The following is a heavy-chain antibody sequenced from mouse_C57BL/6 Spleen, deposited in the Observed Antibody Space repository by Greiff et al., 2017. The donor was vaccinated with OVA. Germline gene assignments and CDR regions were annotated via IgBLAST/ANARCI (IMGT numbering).Heavy chain of an antibody. Sequence: QVTLKVSGPGILQPSPSLSLSCSFSGFSLSTYGMGVGWIRQPPGKGLEWLVHIWWDDDKSYNPALKSRLPISKDTSTNQVFLQIANVDTAETATYDGARIAGDGYFDYWGQGTTLTVSS. CDR1: GFSLSTYGMG. J-gene: IGHJ2*01. CDR2: IWWDDDK. D-gene: IGHD1-1*01. CDR3: ARIAGDGYFDY. V-gene: IGHV8-8*01.